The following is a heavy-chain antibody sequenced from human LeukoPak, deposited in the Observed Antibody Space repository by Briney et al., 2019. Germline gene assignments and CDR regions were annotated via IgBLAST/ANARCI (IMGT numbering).Heavy chain of an antibody. CDR3: ARGSFVVIPAAMNLGLDN. D-gene: IGHD2-2*01. J-gene: IGHJ4*02. CDR2: IYRSGST. CDR1: GYSISSGYY. Sequence: SETLSLTCAVSGYSISSGYYWGWIRQPPGKGLEWIGIIYRSGSTYYNPSLKSRVTISVDTSKNQFSLKLKSVTAADTAVYYCARGSFVVIPAAMNLGLDNWDQGTLVTVSS. V-gene: IGHV4-38-2*01.